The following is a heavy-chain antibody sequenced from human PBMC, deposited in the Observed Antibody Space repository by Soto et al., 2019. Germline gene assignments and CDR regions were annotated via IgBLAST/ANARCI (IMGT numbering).Heavy chain of an antibody. CDR1: GFTFSSYG. Sequence: PGGSLRLSCAASGFTFSSYGMHWVRQAPGKGLEWVAVISYDGSNKYYADSVKGRFTISRDNSKNTLYLQMNSLRAEDTAVYYCAKDRELGYSNYGIDYWGQGTLVTVSS. CDR2: ISYDGSNK. D-gene: IGHD4-4*01. V-gene: IGHV3-30*18. J-gene: IGHJ4*02. CDR3: AKDRELGYSNYGIDY.